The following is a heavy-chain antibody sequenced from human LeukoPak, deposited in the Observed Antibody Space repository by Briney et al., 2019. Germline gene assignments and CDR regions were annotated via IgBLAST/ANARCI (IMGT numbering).Heavy chain of an antibody. J-gene: IGHJ4*02. CDR1: GFTFSSYT. V-gene: IGHV3-48*04. CDR3: AIGGTMVRGGTFDY. D-gene: IGHD3-10*01. Sequence: GGSLRLSCAASGFTFSSYTMNWVRQAPGKGLEWVSYISSGSNTIYYAGSVKGRFTISRDNTKNPLYLQMNSLRAEDTAVYYCAIGGTMVRGGTFDYWGQGTLVTVSS. CDR2: ISSGSNTI.